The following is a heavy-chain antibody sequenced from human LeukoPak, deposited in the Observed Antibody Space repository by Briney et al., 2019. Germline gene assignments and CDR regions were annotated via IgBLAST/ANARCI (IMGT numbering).Heavy chain of an antibody. D-gene: IGHD1-14*01. CDR3: AKLGISDGIDY. CDR2: ITGSGGST. CDR1: GFTFSSHA. V-gene: IGHV3-23*01. Sequence: GGSLRLSCAASGFTFSSHAMTWVRQAPGKGLEWGPSITGSGGSTFYAASVKGRFTISRDNSKNTLYLQMNSLRAEDTAVYYCAKLGISDGIDYWGQGTLVTVSS. J-gene: IGHJ4*02.